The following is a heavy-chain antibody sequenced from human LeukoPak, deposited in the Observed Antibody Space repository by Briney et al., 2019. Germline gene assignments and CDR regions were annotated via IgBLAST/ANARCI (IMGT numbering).Heavy chain of an antibody. CDR1: GFTFDDYA. Sequence: GRSLRLSCAASGFTFDDYAMHWVRQTPGKGLEWVSGISWNSDSIAYADSVKGRFTISRDNSKNSLYLQMNSLRTEDTAFYYCAKDGVVAALGDNWFDPWGQGTLVTVSS. CDR2: ISWNSDSI. D-gene: IGHD2-15*01. J-gene: IGHJ5*02. CDR3: AKDGVVAALGDNWFDP. V-gene: IGHV3-9*01.